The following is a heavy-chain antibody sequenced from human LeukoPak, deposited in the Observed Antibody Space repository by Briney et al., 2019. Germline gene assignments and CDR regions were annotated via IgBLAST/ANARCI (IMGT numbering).Heavy chain of an antibody. V-gene: IGHV3-53*01. CDR1: GFTVSSNY. Sequence: PGGSLRLSCVASGFTVSSNYMSWVRQAPGKGLEWVSVIYSGGSTYYADSVKGRFTISRDNSKNTLYLQMNSLRAEDTAVYYCASGSGSYRTPYYYMDVCGAGTTLTVSS. CDR2: IYSGGST. CDR3: ASGSGSYRTPYYYMDV. J-gene: IGHJ6*03. D-gene: IGHD3-10*01.